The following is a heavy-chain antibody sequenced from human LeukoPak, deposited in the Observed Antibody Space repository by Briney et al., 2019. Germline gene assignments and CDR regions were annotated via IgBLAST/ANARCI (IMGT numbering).Heavy chain of an antibody. CDR1: GFTFSHYG. Sequence: GGSLRLSCGVSGFTFSHYGMRWVRQAPGKGLEWVAFIRYDGNDKYYGDSVKGRFTISRDDSKNTVVLQMNSLRGDDTAVYYCVKGYDYYMDVWGKGTTVTISS. V-gene: IGHV3-30*02. CDR3: VKGYDYYMDV. CDR2: IRYDGNDK. J-gene: IGHJ6*03.